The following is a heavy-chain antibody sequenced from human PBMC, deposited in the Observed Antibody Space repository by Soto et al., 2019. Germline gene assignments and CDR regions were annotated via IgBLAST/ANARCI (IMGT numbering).Heavy chain of an antibody. CDR3: ARDCSGGSCDNDAFDI. CDR2: IIPIFGTA. D-gene: IGHD2-15*01. J-gene: IGHJ3*02. CDR1: GGTFSSYA. Sequence: SVKVSCKASGGTFSSYAISWVRQAPGQGLEWMGGIIPIFGTANYAQKFQGRVTITADESTSTAYMELSSLRSEDTAVYYCARDCSGGSCDNDAFDIWGQGKMVTVS. V-gene: IGHV1-69*13.